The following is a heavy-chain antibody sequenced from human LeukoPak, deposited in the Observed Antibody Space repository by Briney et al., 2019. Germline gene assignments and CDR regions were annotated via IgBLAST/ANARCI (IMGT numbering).Heavy chain of an antibody. CDR3: ARAYSGYESDAFDI. J-gene: IGHJ3*02. CDR2: IKQAGSEN. Sequence: PGGSLRLSCAASGFTFSRYWMSWVRQAPGKGLEWVANIKQAGSENSYVDSVKGRFTISRDNAKSSLYLQMSSLRAEDTAVYYCARAYSGYESDAFDIWGQGTMVTVSS. CDR1: GFTFSRYW. V-gene: IGHV3-7*01. D-gene: IGHD5-12*01.